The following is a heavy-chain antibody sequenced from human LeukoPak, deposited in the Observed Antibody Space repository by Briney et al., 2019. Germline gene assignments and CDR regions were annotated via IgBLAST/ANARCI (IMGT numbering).Heavy chain of an antibody. Sequence: GGSLRLSCAASGFTFSSYVMNWVRQAPGKGLEWVSGISDSGGGTYYADSVKGRFTISRDNSKNTLYLQMNSLRAEDTAVYYCAKLPGRAADYWGQGTLVTVSS. J-gene: IGHJ4*02. CDR2: ISDSGGGT. CDR3: AKLPGRAADY. CDR1: GFTFSSYV. V-gene: IGHV3-23*01.